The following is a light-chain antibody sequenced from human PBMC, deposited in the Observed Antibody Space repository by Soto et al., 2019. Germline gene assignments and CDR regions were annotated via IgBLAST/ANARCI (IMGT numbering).Light chain of an antibody. CDR1: SSDVGGYNY. V-gene: IGLV2-14*01. J-gene: IGLJ3*02. Sequence: QSALTQPASVSGSPGQSITISCTGTSSDVGGYNYVSWYQQHPGKAPKLMIYEVSNRPSGVSNRFSGSKSGNTASLTISGLQAEDEADYYCSSYTSSSTLEFGGGTKADRP. CDR3: SSYTSSSTLE. CDR2: EVS.